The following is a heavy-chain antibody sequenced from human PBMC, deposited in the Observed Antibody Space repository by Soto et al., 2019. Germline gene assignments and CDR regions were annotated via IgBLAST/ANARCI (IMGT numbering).Heavy chain of an antibody. D-gene: IGHD6-19*01. CDR1: GDSIYNYY. Sequence: PSETLSLTCTVSGDSIYNYYWSWLRQPPGKRPEWIAYTSYTGSPNYNPSLKSRVTISIDTSKNQLSLQLTSVTVADTAVYFCARNGGWPPDAVEYFQRWGQGTLVTVSS. CDR3: ARNGGWPPDAVEYFQR. V-gene: IGHV4-59*01. CDR2: TSYTGSP. J-gene: IGHJ1*01.